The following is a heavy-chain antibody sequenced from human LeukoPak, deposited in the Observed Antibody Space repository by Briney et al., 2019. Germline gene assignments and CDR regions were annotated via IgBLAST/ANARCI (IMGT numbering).Heavy chain of an antibody. J-gene: IGHJ4*02. D-gene: IGHD4-17*01. CDR3: ARDYGDYYFDY. Sequence: ASVKVSCKASGYTFTSYYMHWARQAPGQGLEWMGIINPSGGSTSYAQKFQGRVTMTRDTSTSTVYMELSSLRSEDTAVYYCARDYGDYYFDYWGQGTLVTVSS. CDR1: GYTFTSYY. CDR2: INPSGGST. V-gene: IGHV1-46*01.